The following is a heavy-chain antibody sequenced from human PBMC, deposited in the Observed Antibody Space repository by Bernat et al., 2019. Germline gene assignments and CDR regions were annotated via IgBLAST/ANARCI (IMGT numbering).Heavy chain of an antibody. CDR3: ARGMWELLPDPANSYYGMDV. CDR1: GGTFSSYA. D-gene: IGHD1-26*01. J-gene: IGHJ6*02. Sequence: QVQLVQSGAEVKKPGSSVKVSCKASGGTFSSYAISWVRQAPGQGLEWMGGIIPIFGTANYAQKFQGRVTITADKSTSTAYMELSSLRSEDTAVYYCARGMWELLPDPANSYYGMDVWGQGTTVTVSS. V-gene: IGHV1-69*06. CDR2: IIPIFGTA.